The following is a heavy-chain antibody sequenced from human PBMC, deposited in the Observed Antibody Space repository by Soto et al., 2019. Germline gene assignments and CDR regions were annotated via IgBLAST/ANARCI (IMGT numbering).Heavy chain of an antibody. CDR3: ARMYYYGSGSYYDPYYYYMDV. D-gene: IGHD3-10*01. V-gene: IGHV1-69*02. CDR2: IIPILGIA. J-gene: IGHJ6*03. CDR1: GGTFSSYT. Sequence: SVKVSCKASGGTFSSYTIRWVRQAPGQGLEWMGRIIPILGIANYAQKFQGRVTITADKSTSTAYMELSSLRSEDTAVYYCARMYYYGSGSYYDPYYYYMDVWGKGTTVTVSS.